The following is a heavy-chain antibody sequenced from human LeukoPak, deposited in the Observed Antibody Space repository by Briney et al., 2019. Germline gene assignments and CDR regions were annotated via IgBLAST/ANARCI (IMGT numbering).Heavy chain of an antibody. J-gene: IGHJ5*02. CDR2: TYYRSKWYT. D-gene: IGHD2-15*01. CDR1: GDSVSSNILA. CDR3: ARDVHPPYCSGGSCYSGVWFDP. V-gene: IGHV6-1*01. Sequence: SQTLSLTCTISGDSVSSNILAWNWIRQSPSRGLEWLGRTYYRSKWYTDYAVSVKSRITINPDTSKNQFSLQLNSVTPEDTAVYDCARDVHPPYCSGGSCYSGVWFDPWGQGTLVTVSS.